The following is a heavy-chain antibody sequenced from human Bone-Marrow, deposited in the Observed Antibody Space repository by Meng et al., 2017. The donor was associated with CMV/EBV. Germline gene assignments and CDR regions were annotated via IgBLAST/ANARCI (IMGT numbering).Heavy chain of an antibody. Sequence: ASVKVSCKASGYTFTSYGISWVRQAPGQGLEWMGWISAYNGNTNYAQKLQGRVTMTTDTSTSTAYMELRSLRSDDTAVYYCARALKYCSSTSCRQPLGYWGQGNLVTVSS. CDR2: ISAYNGNT. V-gene: IGHV1-18*01. CDR3: ARALKYCSSTSCRQPLGY. D-gene: IGHD2-2*01. J-gene: IGHJ4*02. CDR1: GYTFTSYG.